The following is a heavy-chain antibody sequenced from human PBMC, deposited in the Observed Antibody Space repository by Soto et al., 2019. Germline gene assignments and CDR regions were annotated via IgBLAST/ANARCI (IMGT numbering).Heavy chain of an antibody. J-gene: IGHJ4*02. CDR3: ARGGVAYSGSEC. CDR1: GFTFGNYW. Sequence: EVQLVESGGGLVQPGGSLRLSCAGSGFTFGNYWMSWVRQAPGKGLEWLANINKDGSGKYYVDSVKGRFTISRDNAESSLSLEMNSLRVEDTAVYYCARGGVAYSGSECWGQGTLVTVSP. D-gene: IGHD3-10*01. V-gene: IGHV3-7*04. CDR2: INKDGSGK.